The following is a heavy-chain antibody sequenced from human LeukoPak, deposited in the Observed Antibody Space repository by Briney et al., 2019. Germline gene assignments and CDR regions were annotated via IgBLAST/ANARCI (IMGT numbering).Heavy chain of an antibody. J-gene: IGHJ4*02. D-gene: IGHD4-17*01. CDR1: GFIFASYA. Sequence: GGSLRLSCAASGFIFASYAMSWVRRPPGKGLEWVSTISGSGSNTYYADFVKGRFTISRDNSKNTLFLQMNSLRAEDTAVYYCAKGQGLRYLDYWGQGTLVTVSS. CDR2: ISGSGSNT. CDR3: AKGQGLRYLDY. V-gene: IGHV3-23*01.